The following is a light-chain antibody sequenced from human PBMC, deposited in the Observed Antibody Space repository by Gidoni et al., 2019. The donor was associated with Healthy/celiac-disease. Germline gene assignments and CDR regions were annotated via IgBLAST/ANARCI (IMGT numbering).Light chain of an antibody. Sequence: EIVLTHSPATLSLSPGERATLSCRASQSVSSSYLAWYQQKPGQAPRLLIDGASSRATGLPDRCSGSGCGTDGTITISRLETEDFAVYYCQQYGSSLALTFGGGTKVEIK. CDR3: QQYGSSLALT. V-gene: IGKV3-20*01. CDR1: QSVSSSY. CDR2: GAS. J-gene: IGKJ4*01.